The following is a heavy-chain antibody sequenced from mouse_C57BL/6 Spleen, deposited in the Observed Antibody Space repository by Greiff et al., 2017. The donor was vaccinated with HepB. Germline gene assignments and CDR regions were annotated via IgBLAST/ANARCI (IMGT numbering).Heavy chain of an antibody. Sequence: EVKLVESGGGLVKPGGSLKLSCAASGFTFSDYGMHWVRQAPEKGLEWVAYISSGSSTIYYADTVKGRFTISRDNAKNTLFLQMTSLRSEDTAMYYCARPNGYYEGWYFDVWGTGTTVTVSS. J-gene: IGHJ1*03. CDR2: ISSGSSTI. V-gene: IGHV5-17*01. CDR3: ARPNGYYEGWYFDV. D-gene: IGHD2-3*01. CDR1: GFTFSDYG.